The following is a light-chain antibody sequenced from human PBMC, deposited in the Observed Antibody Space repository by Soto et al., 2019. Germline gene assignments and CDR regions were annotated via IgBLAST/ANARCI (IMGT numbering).Light chain of an antibody. CDR2: DAS. Sequence: EIVLTQPPATLSLSPGERATLSCRASQSVSSYLAWYQQKPGQAPRLLIYDASNRATGVPARLSGSGSGTDFTLTISSLEPEDFAVYYCQQRSNWPPTFGPGTKVDIK. CDR1: QSVSSY. CDR3: QQRSNWPPT. V-gene: IGKV3-11*01. J-gene: IGKJ3*01.